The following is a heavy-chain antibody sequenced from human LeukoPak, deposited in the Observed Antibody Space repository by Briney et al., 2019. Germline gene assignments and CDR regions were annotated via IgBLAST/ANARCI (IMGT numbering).Heavy chain of an antibody. CDR3: AKDGYYDSSGYYYLGSNWFDP. CDR2: ISGSGAYT. CDR1: GFNLSSYV. V-gene: IGHV3-23*01. Sequence: GGSLRLSCAASGFNLSSYVMTWVRQAPGKGLEWVSGISGSGAYTYYADSVKGRFTISRENSKNTLYLQMSSLRAEDTAVYYCAKDGYYDSSGYYYLGSNWFDPWGQGTLVTVSS. D-gene: IGHD3-22*01. J-gene: IGHJ5*02.